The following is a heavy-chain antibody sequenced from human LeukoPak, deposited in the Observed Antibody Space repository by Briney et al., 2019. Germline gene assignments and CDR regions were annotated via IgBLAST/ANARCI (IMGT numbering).Heavy chain of an antibody. Sequence: GGSLRLSCAASGFIFDDHGMNWVRQTPGRGLEWVAGINWNGGYTGYVEYVKGRFTISRDNGKNTLYLQMNSLRVEDTAVYYCARSDWFDPWGQGTLVTVSS. CDR1: GFIFDDHG. CDR2: INWNGGYT. J-gene: IGHJ5*02. V-gene: IGHV3-20*04. CDR3: ARSDWFDP.